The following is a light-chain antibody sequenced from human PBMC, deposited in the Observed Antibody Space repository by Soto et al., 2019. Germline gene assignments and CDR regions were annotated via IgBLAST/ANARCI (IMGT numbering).Light chain of an antibody. J-gene: IGKJ3*01. Sequence: DIQLTQSPSFLSASVGDRVTITCRASQGISSYLAWYQQKPGKAPKLLIYAASTLQSGVPSRFSGSGSGKEFTLKISSLQPEDFANYYCQQLNSYFRVTLGPGTKVDIK. V-gene: IGKV1-9*01. CDR1: QGISSY. CDR3: QQLNSYFRVT. CDR2: AAS.